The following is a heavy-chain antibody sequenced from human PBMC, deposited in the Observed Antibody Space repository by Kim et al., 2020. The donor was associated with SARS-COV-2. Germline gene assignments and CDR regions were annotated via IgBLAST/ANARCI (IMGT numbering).Heavy chain of an antibody. V-gene: IGHV4-34*01. Sequence: SETLSLTCAVYGGSFSDYYWSWVRQPPGKGLEWIGEINHRGSTNYNSSLKSRVTISLDTSKSQFSLNLKSVTAADTAVYYCARGLIGYEVSYYDYDLDVWGQGTTVTVSS. CDR3: ARGLIGYEVSYYDYDLDV. CDR1: GGSFSDYY. D-gene: IGHD5-18*01. J-gene: IGHJ6*02. CDR2: INHRGST.